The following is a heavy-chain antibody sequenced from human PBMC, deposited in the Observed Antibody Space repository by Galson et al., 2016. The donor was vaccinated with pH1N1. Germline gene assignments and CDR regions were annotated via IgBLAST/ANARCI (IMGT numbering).Heavy chain of an antibody. V-gene: IGHV4-31*03. CDR1: GASVTSGDSY. D-gene: IGHD3-3*01. CDR2: IYYSGST. Sequence: TLSLTCTVSGASVTSGDSYWSWIRQHPGKGLEWIGHIYYSGSTYYNSSLKSRITISVDTSKNQFSLRLTSVTAADTAVYYCARGFFEYLEALPTDGFDIWGPGTMVTVSS. J-gene: IGHJ3*02. CDR3: ARGFFEYLEALPTDGFDI.